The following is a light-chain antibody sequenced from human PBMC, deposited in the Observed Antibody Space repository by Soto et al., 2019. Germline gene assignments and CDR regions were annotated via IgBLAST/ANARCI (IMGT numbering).Light chain of an antibody. Sequence: QSVLTQPPSVSGAPGQRVTISCTGSSSNIGAGYGVHWYQHLPGTAPKLLIYGNSNRPSGVLDRFSGSKSGTSASLAITGLQAEDEADYYCQSYDSSLSGSVFGGGTKLTVL. CDR1: SSNIGAGYG. CDR3: QSYDSSLSGSV. CDR2: GNS. J-gene: IGLJ3*02. V-gene: IGLV1-40*01.